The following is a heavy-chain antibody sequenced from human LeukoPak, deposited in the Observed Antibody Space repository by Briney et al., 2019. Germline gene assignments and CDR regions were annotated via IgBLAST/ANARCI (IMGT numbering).Heavy chain of an antibody. J-gene: IGHJ4*02. CDR3: AREQDYSASGSPTHFDY. Sequence: ASVKVSCKASAYTFTCYYLHWVRQAPGQGLEWMGWINPNSGGTNYAQEFQGRVTMTRDTSISTAYMELSGLRSDDTAVYYCAREQDYSASGSPTHFDYWGQGTLVTVSS. CDR2: INPNSGGT. CDR1: AYTFTCYY. D-gene: IGHD3-10*01. V-gene: IGHV1-2*02.